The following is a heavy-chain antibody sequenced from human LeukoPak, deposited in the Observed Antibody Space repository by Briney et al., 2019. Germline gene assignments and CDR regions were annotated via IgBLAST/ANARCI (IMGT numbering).Heavy chain of an antibody. Sequence: GGSLRLSYAASGFTFSSYAMHWVRQDPGKGLEWVAVISNDGIHQFYADSVKGRFTISRDNSKNTLYLQMNSLRTEDTALYYCAKEMGPFIHGDYWGQGTVVTVSS. CDR1: GFTFSSYA. CDR3: AKEMGPFIHGDY. CDR2: ISNDGIHQ. D-gene: IGHD2-8*01. V-gene: IGHV3-30*18. J-gene: IGHJ4*02.